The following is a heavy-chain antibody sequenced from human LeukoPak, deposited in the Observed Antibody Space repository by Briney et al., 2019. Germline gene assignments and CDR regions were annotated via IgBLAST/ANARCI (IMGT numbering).Heavy chain of an antibody. CDR3: ARSKRWDYGVDY. V-gene: IGHV4-31*03. CDR1: GGSISSGGYY. CDR2: IYYSGST. D-gene: IGHD4-17*01. Sequence: ASETLSHTCTVSGGSISSGGYYWSWIRQHPGKGLEWIGYIYYSGSTYYNPSLKSRVTISVDTSKNQFSLKLSSVTAADTAVYYCARSKRWDYGVDYWGQGTLVTVSS. J-gene: IGHJ4*02.